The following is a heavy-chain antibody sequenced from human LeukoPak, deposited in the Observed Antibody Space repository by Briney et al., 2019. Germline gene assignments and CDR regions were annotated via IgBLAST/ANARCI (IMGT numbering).Heavy chain of an antibody. CDR3: ERGDLAYCGGDCYPTFDY. Sequence: SETLSLTCTVSGGSISSYYWSWSRHPPGKGLGRIGYIYYSGSTNYNPSLKSQVTISVDTSKDQFSLDLSSVTAADTAVYYCERGDLAYCGGDCYPTFDYWGQGTLVTVSS. J-gene: IGHJ4*02. V-gene: IGHV4-59*01. D-gene: IGHD2-21*02. CDR2: IYYSGST. CDR1: GGSISSYY.